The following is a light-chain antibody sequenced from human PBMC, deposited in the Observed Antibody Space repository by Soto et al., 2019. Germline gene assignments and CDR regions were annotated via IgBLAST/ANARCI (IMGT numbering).Light chain of an antibody. V-gene: IGLV3-21*04. CDR2: YDS. J-gene: IGLJ3*02. Sequence: SYELTQPPSVSVAPGKTARITCGGNNIGSKSVHWYQQKPGQAPVLVIYYDSDRPSGIPERLSGSNSGNTATLTISRVEAGDEADYYCQVWDSTSDLRNWVFGGGTKLTVL. CDR1: NIGSKS. CDR3: QVWDSTSDLRNWV.